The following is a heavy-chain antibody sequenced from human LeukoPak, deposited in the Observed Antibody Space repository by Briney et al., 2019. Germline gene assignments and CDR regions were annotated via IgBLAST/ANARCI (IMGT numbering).Heavy chain of an antibody. V-gene: IGHV3-9*01. Sequence: GGFLRLSCAASGFTFDDYAMHWVRQAPGKGLEWVSGISWNSGSIGYADSVKGRFTISRDNAKNSLYLQMNSLRAEDTALYYCAKDSVAGTELPDYWGQGTLVTVSS. CDR2: ISWNSGSI. CDR3: AKDSVAGTELPDY. J-gene: IGHJ4*02. CDR1: GFTFDDYA. D-gene: IGHD6-19*01.